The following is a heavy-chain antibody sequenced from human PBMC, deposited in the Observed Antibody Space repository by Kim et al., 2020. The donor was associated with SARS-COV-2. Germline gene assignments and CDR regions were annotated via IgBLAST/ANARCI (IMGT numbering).Heavy chain of an antibody. CDR3: AKHYYDSSGYGMDV. CDR2: ISYDGSNK. CDR1: GFTFSSYG. Sequence: GGSLRLSCAASGFTFSSYGMHWVRQAPGKGLEWVAVISYDGSNKYYADSVKGRFTISRDNSKNTLYLQMNSLRAEDTAVYYCAKHYYDSSGYGMDVWGQGTTVTVSS. D-gene: IGHD3-22*01. V-gene: IGHV3-30*18. J-gene: IGHJ6*02.